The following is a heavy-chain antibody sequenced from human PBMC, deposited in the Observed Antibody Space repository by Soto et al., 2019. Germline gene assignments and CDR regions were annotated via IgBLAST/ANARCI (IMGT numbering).Heavy chain of an antibody. CDR2: ISYDGSNK. CDR1: GFTFSSYG. D-gene: IGHD2-15*01. V-gene: IGHV3-30*18. J-gene: IGHJ4*02. CDR3: AKDRGRRVVVAASFDY. Sequence: ESGGGVVQPGRSLRLSCAASGFTFSSYGMHWVRQAPGKGLEWVAVISYDGSNKYYADSVKGRFTISRDNSKNTLYLQMNSLRAEDTAVYYCAKDRGRRVVVAASFDYWGQGTLVTVSS.